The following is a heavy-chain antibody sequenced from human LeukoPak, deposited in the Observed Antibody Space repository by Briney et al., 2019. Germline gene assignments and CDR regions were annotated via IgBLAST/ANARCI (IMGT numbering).Heavy chain of an antibody. CDR2: IYYCGST. D-gene: IGHD2-2*01. CDR1: GGSISSGGYY. V-gene: IGHV4-31*03. Sequence: PSETLSLTCTVSGGSISSGGYYWSWIRQHPGKGLEWIGYIYYCGSTYYNPSLKSRVTISVDTSKNQFSLKLSSVTAADTAVYYCARDAGGPYCSSTSCPNWFDPWGQGTLVTVSS. CDR3: ARDAGGPYCSSTSCPNWFDP. J-gene: IGHJ5*02.